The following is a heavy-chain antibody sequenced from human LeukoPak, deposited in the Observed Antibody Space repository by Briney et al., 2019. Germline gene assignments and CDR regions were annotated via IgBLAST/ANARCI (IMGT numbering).Heavy chain of an antibody. J-gene: IGHJ4*02. D-gene: IGHD2-15*01. CDR3: ARLYCNGGSCYGKYYFDY. Sequence: GGSLRLSCAASGFTFSRSAMEWVRQAPGKGLEWVSSISGSSDYIYHADSVKGRFTISRDNTKNSVSLQMNSLRAEDTAVYYCARLYCNGGSCYGKYYFDYWGQGALVTVSS. CDR2: ISGSSDYI. CDR1: GFTFSRSA. V-gene: IGHV3-21*01.